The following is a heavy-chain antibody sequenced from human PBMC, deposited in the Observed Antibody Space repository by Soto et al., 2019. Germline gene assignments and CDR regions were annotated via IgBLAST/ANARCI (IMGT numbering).Heavy chain of an antibody. CDR2: INAGNGNT. V-gene: IGHV1-3*01. Sequence: SVKVSCKASGYTFTSYAMHWVRQAPGQRPEWMGWINAGNGNTKYSQKFQDRVTFTRDTSASTIYMEMSSLRSEDTAVYYCARGNTARADYWGQGTLVTVSS. J-gene: IGHJ4*02. CDR1: GYTFTSYA. CDR3: ARGNTARADY.